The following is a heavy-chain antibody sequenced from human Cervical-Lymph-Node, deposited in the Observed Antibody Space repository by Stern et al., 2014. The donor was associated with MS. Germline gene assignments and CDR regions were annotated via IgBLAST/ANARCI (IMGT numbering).Heavy chain of an antibody. CDR1: GYFFTSYG. D-gene: IGHD3-3*01. CDR2: ISADNGDT. Sequence: VQLVQSGAEVKKPGASVKVSCKASGYFFTSYGISWVRQAPGQGLGWMGWISADNGDTNYAQNVQGRVTMTTDTSTNTAYMELSSLRSDDTALYYCARDSLIRTFGVEEGMDVWGQGTTVTVSS. V-gene: IGHV1-18*01. J-gene: IGHJ6*02. CDR3: ARDSLIRTFGVEEGMDV.